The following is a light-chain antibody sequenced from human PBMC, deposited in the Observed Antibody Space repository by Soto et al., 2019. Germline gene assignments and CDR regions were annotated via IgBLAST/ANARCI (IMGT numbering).Light chain of an antibody. V-gene: IGLV2-14*01. J-gene: IGLJ1*01. CDR3: SSYTSSSTLTYV. CDR1: SSDVGGYNY. CDR2: EVS. Sequence: SVLTQPASVSGSPGQSITISCTGTSSDVGGYNYVSWYQQHPGKAPKLMIYEVSNRPSGVSYRFSGSKSGNTASLTISGLRAEDEADYYCSSYTSSSTLTYVFGTGTKVT.